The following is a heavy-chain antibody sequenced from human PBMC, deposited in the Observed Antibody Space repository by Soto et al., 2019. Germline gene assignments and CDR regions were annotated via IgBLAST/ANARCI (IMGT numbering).Heavy chain of an antibody. D-gene: IGHD3-10*01. Sequence: QVQLVQSGAEVKKPGSSVKVSCKASGGTFSSYAISWVRQAPVQGLEWMGGIIPIFGTANYAHKFQGRVTLTADESTSKAYMELSSLRSEDTAVYYCASSTGQRRSGGTYSYCGMDVWGQGTTVNVSS. CDR1: GGTFSSYA. CDR2: IIPIFGTA. V-gene: IGHV1-69*01. J-gene: IGHJ6*02. CDR3: ASSTGQRRSGGTYSYCGMDV.